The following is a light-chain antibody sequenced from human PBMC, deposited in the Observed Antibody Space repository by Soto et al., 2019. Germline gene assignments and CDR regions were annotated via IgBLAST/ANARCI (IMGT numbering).Light chain of an antibody. J-gene: IGKJ1*01. Sequence: EIVLTQSPASLSLSPGERATLFCGASQSVRSGNLAWYQLKPGLAPRLVIYNISSRATDIPDRFTGSGSATGCTLIITRLEPEDFASSYCQQYGGSPWTFGQGTTVEVK. CDR1: QSVRSGN. CDR3: QQYGGSPWT. CDR2: NIS. V-gene: IGKV3D-20*01.